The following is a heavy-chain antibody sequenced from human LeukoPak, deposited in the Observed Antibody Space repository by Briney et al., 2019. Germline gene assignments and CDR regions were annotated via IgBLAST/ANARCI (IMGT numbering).Heavy chain of an antibody. CDR2: ISAYNGNT. CDR1: GYTFTSYG. Sequence: ASVKVSCKASGYTFTSYGISWVRQAPGQGLEWMGWISAYNGNTNYAQKLQGRVTMTTDTSTSTAYMELRSLRSDDTAVYYCARVRTPKYDFWSGYYTYLQYYYYYYMDVWGKGTTVTVSS. J-gene: IGHJ6*03. D-gene: IGHD3-3*01. CDR3: ARVRTPKYDFWSGYYTYLQYYYYYYMDV. V-gene: IGHV1-18*01.